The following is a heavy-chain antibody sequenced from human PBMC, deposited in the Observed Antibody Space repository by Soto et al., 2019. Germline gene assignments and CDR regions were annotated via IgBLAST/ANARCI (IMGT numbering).Heavy chain of an antibody. CDR1: GGSFSGYY. J-gene: IGHJ4*02. CDR2: INHSGST. CDR3: ARLPKRLRPYYFDY. Sequence: QVQLQQWGAGLLKPSETLSLTCAVYGGSFSGYYWSWIRQPPGKGLEWIGEINHSGSTNYNPSLKSRVTISVDTSKNQFSLKLSSVTAADTAVYYWARLPKRLRPYYFDYWGQGTLVTVSS. V-gene: IGHV4-34*01. D-gene: IGHD5-12*01.